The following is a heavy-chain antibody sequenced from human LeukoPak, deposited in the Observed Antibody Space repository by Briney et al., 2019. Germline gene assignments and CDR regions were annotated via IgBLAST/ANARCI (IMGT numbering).Heavy chain of an antibody. CDR1: GGTFSSYA. CDR3: ARLTGDEYCSSTSCYNPYYFDY. V-gene: IGHV1-69*01. J-gene: IGHJ4*02. D-gene: IGHD2-2*02. CDR2: IIPIFGTA. Sequence: SVKVSCKASGGTFSSYAISWVRQAPGQGLEWMGGIIPIFGTANYAQKFQGRVTITADESTSTAYMELSNLRSEDTAVYYCARLTGDEYCSSTSCYNPYYFDYWGQGTLVTVSS.